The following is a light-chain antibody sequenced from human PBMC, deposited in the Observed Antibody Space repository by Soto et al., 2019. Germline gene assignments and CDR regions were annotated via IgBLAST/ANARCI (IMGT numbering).Light chain of an antibody. CDR2: DAS. Sequence: DIQMTQSPSTLSASVGDRVTITCRASQSISGWLACYQHKPGKAPKVLIYDASNLESGVPSRFSGSGSGTAFPLTISSLQPDDFATYYCQRYDSYSMYTFGQGTKLEIK. V-gene: IGKV1-5*01. CDR3: QRYDSYSMYT. CDR1: QSISGW. J-gene: IGKJ2*01.